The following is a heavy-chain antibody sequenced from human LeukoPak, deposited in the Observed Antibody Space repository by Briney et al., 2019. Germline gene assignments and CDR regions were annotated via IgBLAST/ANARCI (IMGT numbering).Heavy chain of an antibody. CDR2: ISSSSSTI. D-gene: IGHD2-21*02. J-gene: IGHJ4*02. V-gene: IGHV3-48*01. CDR3: ARDFTSWGDSPFGS. Sequence: GGSLRLSCAASGFTFSSYEMNWVRQAPGKGLEWVSYISSSSSTIYYADSVKGRFTISRDNAKNSLYLQMNSLRAEDTAVYYCARDFTSWGDSPFGSWGQGTLVTVSS. CDR1: GFTFSSYE.